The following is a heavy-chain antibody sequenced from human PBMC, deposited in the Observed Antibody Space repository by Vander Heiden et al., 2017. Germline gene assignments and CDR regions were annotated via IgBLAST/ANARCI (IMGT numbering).Heavy chain of an antibody. CDR2: IWYDGSNK. CDR1: GFSFSSYG. CDR3: ARDDRGYGAFDI. D-gene: IGHD6-25*01. Sequence: QVQLVESGGGVVQPGRSLRLSCAASGFSFSSYGMHWVRQAPGKGLEWVAVIWYDGSNKYYADSVKGRFTISRDNSKNTLYLQMNSLRAEDTAVYYCARDDRGYGAFDIWGQGTMVTVSS. J-gene: IGHJ3*02. V-gene: IGHV3-33*01.